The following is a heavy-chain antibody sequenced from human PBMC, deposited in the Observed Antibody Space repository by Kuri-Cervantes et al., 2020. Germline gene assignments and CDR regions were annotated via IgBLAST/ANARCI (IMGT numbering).Heavy chain of an antibody. D-gene: IGHD3-16*01. CDR1: GFTFSSYW. J-gene: IGHJ4*02. CDR2: MKQDGSQK. V-gene: IGHV3-7*01. CDR3: ARDAGYHYDRFDY. Sequence: GESLKISCVAPGFTFSSYWMNWVRQAPGKGLEWVANMKQDGSQKYYVDSVKGRFTISRDNARNSLYLEMNSLRAEDTAVYYCARDAGYHYDRFDYWGQGTLVTVSS.